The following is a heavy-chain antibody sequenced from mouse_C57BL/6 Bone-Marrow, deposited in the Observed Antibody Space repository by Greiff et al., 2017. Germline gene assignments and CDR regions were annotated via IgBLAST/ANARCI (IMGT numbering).Heavy chain of an antibody. CDR3: ARTGSTMVTTEEY. Sequence: QVQLKQPGAELVMPGASVKLSCKASGYTFTSYWMHWVKQRPGQGLEWIGEIDPSDSYTNYNQKFKGKSTLTVDKSSSTAYMQLSSLTSEDSAVYYCARTGSTMVTTEEYWGQGTLVTVSA. CDR2: IDPSDSYT. V-gene: IGHV1-69*01. CDR1: GYTFTSYW. D-gene: IGHD2-2*01. J-gene: IGHJ3*01.